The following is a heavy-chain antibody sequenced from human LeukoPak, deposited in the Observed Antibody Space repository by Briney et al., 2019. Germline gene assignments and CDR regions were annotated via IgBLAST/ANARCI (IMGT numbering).Heavy chain of an antibody. D-gene: IGHD6-19*01. J-gene: IGHJ4*02. CDR1: GGSISSLTYY. CDR3: AGYSSGWSSGGGY. V-gene: IGHV4-39*01. Sequence: NASETLSLTCTVSGGSISSLTYYWGWIRQPPGKGLEWIASIYYSGTTYYSPSLKSRVTISVSRSNNQFSLRLSSVTAADTAVYFCAGYSSGWSSGGGYWGQGTLVTVSS. CDR2: IYYSGTT.